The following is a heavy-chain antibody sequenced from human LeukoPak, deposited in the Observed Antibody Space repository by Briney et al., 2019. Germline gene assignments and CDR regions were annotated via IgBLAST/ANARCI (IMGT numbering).Heavy chain of an antibody. D-gene: IGHD3-22*01. J-gene: IGHJ3*01. V-gene: IGHV3-53*01. Sequence: GGSLRLSCAASGFTFSSYEMNWVSQAPGKGLDWVSVIYSGGSPDYADSAKGRFTISTDNSKNTLYLQMNSLRVEDTAVYYCARDGADNSGYYFGSLWGQGTVVTVSS. CDR1: GFTFSSYE. CDR3: ARDGADNSGYYFGSL. CDR2: IYSGGSP.